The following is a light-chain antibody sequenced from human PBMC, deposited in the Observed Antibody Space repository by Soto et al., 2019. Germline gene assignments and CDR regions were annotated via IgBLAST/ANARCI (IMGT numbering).Light chain of an antibody. CDR2: STN. Sequence: QAVVTQEPSLTVSPGATVTLTCASSTGAVTSGYYPNWFQQKPGQAPRPLIYSTNIRHSWTPARFSGSLLGGKAALTLSGVQPEEEAEYFCLVFYGGVWVFGGGTQLAVL. CDR1: TGAVTSGYY. CDR3: LVFYGGVWV. J-gene: IGLJ3*02. V-gene: IGLV7-43*01.